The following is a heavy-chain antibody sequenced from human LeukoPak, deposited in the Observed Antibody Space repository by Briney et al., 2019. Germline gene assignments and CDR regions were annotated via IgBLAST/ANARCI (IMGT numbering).Heavy chain of an antibody. CDR2: MSITSTT. Sequence: GGSLRLSCAASGFNFSTYSMDWVRQAPGKGLEWIAYMSITSTTYYSDSVRGRFTISKNSAKNSLYLQMNSLRAEDTALYYCVRGAQGVPFSYWGQGTLVTVSS. D-gene: IGHD3-3*01. J-gene: IGHJ4*02. CDR1: GFNFSTYS. V-gene: IGHV3-48*01. CDR3: VRGAQGVPFSY.